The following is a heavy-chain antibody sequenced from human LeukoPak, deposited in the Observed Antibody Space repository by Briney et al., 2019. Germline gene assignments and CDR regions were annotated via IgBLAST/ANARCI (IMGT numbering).Heavy chain of an antibody. J-gene: IGHJ4*02. CDR2: ITGGGSGI. Sequence: GASLRLSCAASGFTFSNYAMSWVRQAPGKGLEWVSAITGGGSGIYYADSMKSRSTISRDNSKNTLYLQINSLRAEDTAVYYCAKWGDYDVLTGYYVSDYWGQGTLVTVSS. V-gene: IGHV3-23*01. CDR3: AKWGDYDVLTGYYVSDY. D-gene: IGHD3-9*01. CDR1: GFTFSNYA.